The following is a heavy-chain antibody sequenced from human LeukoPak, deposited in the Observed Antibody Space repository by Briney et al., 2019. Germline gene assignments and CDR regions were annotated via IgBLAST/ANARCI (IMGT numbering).Heavy chain of an antibody. D-gene: IGHD6-13*01. V-gene: IGHV1-2*02. Sequence: GGSVRVSCKASGYTFTGYYMHWVRQAPGQGLEWMGWINPNSGSTYYAQKSQGRVTMTRDTSISTAYMELSRLRSDDTAVYYCARESAIPAAGRIGQSFDYWGEGTLATVSS. CDR3: ARESAIPAAGRIGQSFDY. CDR1: GYTFTGYY. J-gene: IGHJ4*02. CDR2: INPNSGST.